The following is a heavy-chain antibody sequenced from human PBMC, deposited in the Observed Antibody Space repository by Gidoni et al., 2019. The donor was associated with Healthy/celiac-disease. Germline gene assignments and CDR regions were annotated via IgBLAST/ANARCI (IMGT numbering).Heavy chain of an antibody. CDR2: IYYSGST. D-gene: IGHD6-19*01. V-gene: IGHV4-39*01. CDR1: GGSISSSSYY. J-gene: IGHJ3*02. CDR3: ARLIAVAGKGAFDI. Sequence: QLQLQESGPGLVKPSETLSLTCTVPGGSISSSSYYWGWIRQPPGKGLEWIGSIYYSGSTYYNPSLKSRVTISVDTSKNQFSLKLSSVTAADTAVYYCARLIAVAGKGAFDIWGQGTMVTVSS.